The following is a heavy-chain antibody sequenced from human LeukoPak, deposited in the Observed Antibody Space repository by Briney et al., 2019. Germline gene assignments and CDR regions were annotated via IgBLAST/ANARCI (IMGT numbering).Heavy chain of an antibody. D-gene: IGHD3-10*01. V-gene: IGHV3-30-3*01. CDR3: ARDGYYGSGSYPYYYGMDV. J-gene: IGHJ6*02. CDR1: GFTFSSYA. CDR2: ISYDGSNK. Sequence: PGGSLRLSCAASGFTFSSYAMHWVRQAPGKGLEWVAVISYDGSNKYYADSVKGRFTISRDNSKNTLFLQMNSLRGEDTAVYYCARDGYYGSGSYPYYYGMDVWGQGTTVTVSS.